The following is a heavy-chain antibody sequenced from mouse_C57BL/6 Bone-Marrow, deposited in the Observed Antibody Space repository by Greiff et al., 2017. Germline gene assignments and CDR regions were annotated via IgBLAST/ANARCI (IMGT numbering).Heavy chain of an antibody. Sequence: QVQLKQSGAELVRPGTSVKVSCKASGYAFTNYLIEWVKQRPGQGLEWIGVINPGSGGTNYNEKFKGKATLTADKSSSTAYMQLSSLTSEDSAVYFCARGGYGNLFAYWGQGTLVTVSA. J-gene: IGHJ3*01. V-gene: IGHV1-54*01. CDR2: INPGSGGT. CDR1: GYAFTNYL. CDR3: ARGGYGNLFAY. D-gene: IGHD2-1*01.